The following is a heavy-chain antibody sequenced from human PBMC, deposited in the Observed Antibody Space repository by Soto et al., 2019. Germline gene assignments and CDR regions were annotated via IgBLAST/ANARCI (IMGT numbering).Heavy chain of an antibody. V-gene: IGHV2-70*04. CDR2: IDWDDDK. D-gene: IGHD3-3*02. J-gene: IGHJ3*02. CDR1: GFSLSTSGMR. CDR3: ARTFPLSAFDI. Sequence: SGPTLVNPTQTLTLTCTFSGFSLSTSGMRVSWIRQPPGKALEWLARIDWDDDKFYSTSLKTRLTISKDTSKNQVVLTMTNMDPVDXATYCCARTFPLSAFDIWGQGTMVTVSS.